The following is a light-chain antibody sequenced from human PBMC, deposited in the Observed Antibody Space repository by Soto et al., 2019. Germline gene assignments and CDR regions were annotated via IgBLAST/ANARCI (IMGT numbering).Light chain of an antibody. CDR2: GNN. V-gene: IGLV1-51*01. Sequence: QSVMTPPPAVSAAPGQKVTISCFGSNSNIGKNYVSWYQQLPRTAPKLLIYGNNNRHSGITDRISGSKSGTSATLGITTLQPGDEADYYCATWDNTLSAAVFGGGTKVTVL. CDR1: NSNIGKNY. CDR3: ATWDNTLSAAV. J-gene: IGLJ3*02.